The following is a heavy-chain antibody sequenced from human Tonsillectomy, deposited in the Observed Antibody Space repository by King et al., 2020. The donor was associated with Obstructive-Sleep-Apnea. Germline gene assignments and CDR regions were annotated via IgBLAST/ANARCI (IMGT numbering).Heavy chain of an antibody. CDR2: INAGNGDT. CDR3: AENQGYSSGWYNALDI. V-gene: IGHV1-3*01. Sequence: QLVQSGAEVKKPGASLKVSCKASGYTFTSYAMHWVRQAPGQRLEWMGWINAGNGDTKYSQKFQGRVTITRDTSASTAYMELSSLRSEDTAVYYCAENQGYSSGWYNALDIWGQGTMVTVSS. CDR1: GYTFTSYA. J-gene: IGHJ3*02. D-gene: IGHD6-19*01.